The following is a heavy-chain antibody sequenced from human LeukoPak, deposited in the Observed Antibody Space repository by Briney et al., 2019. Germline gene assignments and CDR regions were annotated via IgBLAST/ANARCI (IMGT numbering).Heavy chain of an antibody. CDR2: IYYSGST. V-gene: IGHV4-39*07. Sequence: SETLSLTCTVSGGSITSSSYYWGWIRQPPGMGLEYIGNIYYSGSTYYNPSLKSRVTISVDTSKNQFSLKLSSVTAADTAVYYCARARDSSSWRRSITFDYWGQGTLVTVSS. D-gene: IGHD6-13*01. CDR3: ARARDSSSWRRSITFDY. J-gene: IGHJ4*02. CDR1: GGSITSSSYY.